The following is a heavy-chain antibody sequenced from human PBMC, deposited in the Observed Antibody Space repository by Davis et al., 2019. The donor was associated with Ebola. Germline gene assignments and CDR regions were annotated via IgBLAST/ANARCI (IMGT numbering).Heavy chain of an antibody. CDR1: GGSISSYY. CDR3: ARVGGNCYGY. D-gene: IGHD2-15*01. Sequence: ETLSLTCTVSGGSISSYYWSWVRQAPGKGLEWVANIKQDGSEKYYVGSVKGRFTISRDNAKNSLSLEMNSLRAEDTAVYYCARVGGNCYGYWGQGALVSVSS. J-gene: IGHJ4*02. CDR2: IKQDGSEK. V-gene: IGHV3-7*01.